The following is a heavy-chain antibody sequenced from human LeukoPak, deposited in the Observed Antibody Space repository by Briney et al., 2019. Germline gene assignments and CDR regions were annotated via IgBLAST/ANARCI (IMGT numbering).Heavy chain of an antibody. V-gene: IGHV3-33*01. Sequence: VGSLRLSCAASGFTFSSFGMHWVRQAPGKGLEWVAVIWYDGSNEYYADSVKGRLTISRDNPQNMLYLQMDSLRAEDTSIYYCARGLAAAYNWFDPWGQGTLVTVSS. CDR1: GFTFSSFG. CDR2: IWYDGSNE. D-gene: IGHD6-13*01. J-gene: IGHJ5*02. CDR3: ARGLAAAYNWFDP.